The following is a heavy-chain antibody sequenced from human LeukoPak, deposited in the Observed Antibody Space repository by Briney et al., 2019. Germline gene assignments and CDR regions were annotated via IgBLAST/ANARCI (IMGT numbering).Heavy chain of an antibody. J-gene: IGHJ4*02. D-gene: IGHD6-19*01. CDR2: INPNSGGT. Sequence: ASVKVSCKASGYTFTDYYIHWVRQAPGQGLEWMGWINPNSGGTNYAQNFQGRVTMTRDTSISTAYMELSRLRSDDTAVYYCARTGIAVAGISGYFDYWGQGTLVTVSS. CDR3: ARTGIAVAGISGYFDY. V-gene: IGHV1-2*02. CDR1: GYTFTDYY.